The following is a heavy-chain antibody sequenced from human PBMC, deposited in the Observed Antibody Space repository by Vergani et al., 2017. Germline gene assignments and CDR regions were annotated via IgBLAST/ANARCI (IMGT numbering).Heavy chain of an antibody. D-gene: IGHD2-15*01. CDR1: GFSFNTYG. V-gene: IGHV3-30*02. CDR3: ATAGAAYCRCASCYDFFEY. CDR2: IGYDGRIK. J-gene: IGHJ4*02. Sequence: QVQLVETGGGVVQPGGSLRLYCATSGFSFNTYGAHWVRQAPGKGLEWVAFIGYDGRIKYNVDSVKGRFTISRDTSKNTLYLQMNRLRPEDTAVYYCATAGAAYCRCASCYDFFEYWCQGTLVTVAS.